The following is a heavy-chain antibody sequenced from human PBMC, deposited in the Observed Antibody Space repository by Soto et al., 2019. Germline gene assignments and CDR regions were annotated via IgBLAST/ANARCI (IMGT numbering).Heavy chain of an antibody. CDR2: ISDDGSNK. D-gene: IGHD1-1*01. CDR3: ARGTDY. Sequence: QVQLVESGGGVVQPGKSLRLSCAASGFTFSMYFMHWVRRAPDKGLEWVAVISDDGSNKYYADSVKGRFTISRDNSKSTLFLQIDSLRTEDMAVYYCARGTDYWGLGTLVTVSS. V-gene: IGHV3-30-3*01. CDR1: GFTFSMYF. J-gene: IGHJ4*02.